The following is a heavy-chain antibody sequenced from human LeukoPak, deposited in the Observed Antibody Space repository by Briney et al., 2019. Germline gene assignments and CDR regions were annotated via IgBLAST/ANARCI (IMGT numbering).Heavy chain of an antibody. CDR3: ARGIYDDYYYYYGMDV. CDR2: IYYIGST. V-gene: IGHV4-59*12. D-gene: IGHD2-21*01. Sequence: SETLSLTCTVSGGSISSYYWTWIRQPPGKGLEWIGYIYYIGSTNYNPSLKSRVTISVDKSKNQFSLKLSSVTAADTAVYYCARGIYDDYYYYYGMDVWGQGTTVTVSS. J-gene: IGHJ6*02. CDR1: GGSISSYY.